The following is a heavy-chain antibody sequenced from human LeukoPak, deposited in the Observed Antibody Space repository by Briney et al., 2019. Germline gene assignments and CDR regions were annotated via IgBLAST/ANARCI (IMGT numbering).Heavy chain of an antibody. CDR3: ARDRGPGEGYFDY. J-gene: IGHJ4*02. CDR1: GGSISIYY. CDR2: IYYSGST. V-gene: IGHV4-59*01. Sequence: SETLSLTCTVSGGSISIYYWSWIRQPPGKGLEWIGYIYYSGSTNYNPSLKSRVTISVDTSKNQFSLKLSSVTAADTAVYYCARDRGPGEGYFDYWGQGTLVTVSS.